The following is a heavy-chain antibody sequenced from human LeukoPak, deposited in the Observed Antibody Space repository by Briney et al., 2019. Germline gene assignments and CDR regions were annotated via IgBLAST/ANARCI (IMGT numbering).Heavy chain of an antibody. Sequence: ASVKVSCKASGYTFTGYYMHWVRQAPGQGLEWMGWINPNSGGTNYAQKFQGWVTMTRDTSISTAYMELSRLRSDDTAVYYCARGLGLRFPKTFDPWGQGTLVTVSS. CDR3: ARGLGLRFPKTFDP. CDR1: GYTFTGYY. V-gene: IGHV1-2*04. J-gene: IGHJ5*02. D-gene: IGHD3-3*01. CDR2: INPNSGGT.